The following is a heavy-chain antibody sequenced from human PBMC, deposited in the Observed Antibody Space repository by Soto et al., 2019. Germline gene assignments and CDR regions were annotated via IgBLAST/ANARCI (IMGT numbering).Heavy chain of an antibody. CDR2: IKQDGSEK. J-gene: IGHJ4*02. V-gene: IGHV3-7*05. D-gene: IGHD1-20*01. CDR1: GFTFSSYW. Sequence: EVQLVESGGGLVQPGGSLRLSCEASGFTFSSYWMSWVRQAPGKGLEWVANIKQDGSEKYYVDSVKGRFTISRDNAKNSLYLQMNSLRAEDTAVYYCARVTPLNFDYWGQGTLVTVSS. CDR3: ARVTPLNFDY.